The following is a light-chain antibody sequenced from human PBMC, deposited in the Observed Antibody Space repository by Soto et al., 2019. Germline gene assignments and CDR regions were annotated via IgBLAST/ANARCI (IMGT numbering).Light chain of an antibody. CDR3: GSYSTSYTPWV. Sequence: QLVLTQPASVSGSPGQSITISCTGASSDVGAYNYVSWYQQHPDKAPKLMIYDVANRPSGVSDRFSGSKSGNTASLTISGXRXEDEADYFCGSYSTSYTPWVFGGGTQLTVL. CDR1: SSDVGAYNY. CDR2: DVA. J-gene: IGLJ3*02. V-gene: IGLV2-14*03.